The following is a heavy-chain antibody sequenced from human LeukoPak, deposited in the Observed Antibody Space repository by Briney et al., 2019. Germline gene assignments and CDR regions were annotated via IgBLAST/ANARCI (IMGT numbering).Heavy chain of an antibody. D-gene: IGHD3-3*01. CDR1: GFTFDDYA. J-gene: IGHJ4*02. Sequence: GRSLRLSCAASGFTFDDYAMHWVRQAPGKGLEWVSGISWNSGSIGYADSEKGRFTISRDNAKNSLYLQMNSLRAEDTALYYCAKDMRKTYYDFWSGLFDYWGQGTLVTVSS. V-gene: IGHV3-9*01. CDR2: ISWNSGSI. CDR3: AKDMRKTYYDFWSGLFDY.